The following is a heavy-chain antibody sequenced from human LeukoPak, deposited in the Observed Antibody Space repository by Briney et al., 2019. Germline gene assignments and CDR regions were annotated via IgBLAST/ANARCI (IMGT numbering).Heavy chain of an antibody. Sequence: SVKVSCKASGGTFISYAISWVRQAPGQGLEWMGGIIPIFGTANYSQKFQGRVTITADESTSTAYMELSSLRSEDTAVYYCAREAAPGFDYWGQGTLVTVSS. V-gene: IGHV1-69*13. CDR3: AREAAPGFDY. D-gene: IGHD2-15*01. CDR2: IIPIFGTA. J-gene: IGHJ4*02. CDR1: GGTFISYA.